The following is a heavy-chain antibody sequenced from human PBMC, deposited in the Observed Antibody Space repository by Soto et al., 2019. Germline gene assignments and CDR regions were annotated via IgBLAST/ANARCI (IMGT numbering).Heavy chain of an antibody. CDR1: GFTFSSYA. CDR3: ARDPYSSGPVSFDY. V-gene: IGHV3-30-3*01. D-gene: IGHD6-19*01. CDR2: ISYDGSNK. Sequence: QVQLVESGGGVVQPGRSLRLSCAAYGFTFSSYAMHWVRQAPGKGLEWVAVISYDGSNKYYADSVKGRFTISRDNSKNTLYLQMNSLRAEDTAVYYCARDPYSSGPVSFDYWGQGTLVTVSS. J-gene: IGHJ4*02.